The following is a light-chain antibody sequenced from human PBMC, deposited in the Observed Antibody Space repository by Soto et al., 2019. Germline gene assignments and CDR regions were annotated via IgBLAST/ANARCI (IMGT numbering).Light chain of an antibody. CDR2: GNN. V-gene: IGLV1-40*01. Sequence: QSVLTQPPSVSGAPGQRVTISCTGSSSNIGAGYDVHWYQQLPGTAPKLLIYGNNNRPSGVPDRFSGSKSGTSASLAITGLQAEDEADYYCQSYDSSLSHVVFGGGTKLTVL. CDR3: QSYDSSLSHVV. J-gene: IGLJ2*01. CDR1: SSNIGAGYD.